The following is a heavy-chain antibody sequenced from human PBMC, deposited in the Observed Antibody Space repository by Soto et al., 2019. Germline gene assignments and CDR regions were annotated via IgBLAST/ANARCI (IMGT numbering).Heavy chain of an antibody. J-gene: IGHJ3*02. V-gene: IGHV4-59*01. Sequence: SETLSLTCTVSGGSISGYYWNWIRQPPGEGLEYIGHIYYIGTTNYNPSLKSRATISVDTSKNQFSLKLTSVTAADTAVYFCARSGSKYGANAFDIWDQGTMVTVSS. D-gene: IGHD5-18*01. CDR2: IYYIGTT. CDR1: GGSISGYY. CDR3: ARSGSKYGANAFDI.